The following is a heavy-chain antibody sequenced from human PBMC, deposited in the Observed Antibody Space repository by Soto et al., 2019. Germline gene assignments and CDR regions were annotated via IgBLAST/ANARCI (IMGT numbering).Heavy chain of an antibody. Sequence: QVQLQESGPGLVKPSQTLSLTCTVSGGSISSGGYYWSWIRQHPGKGLEWIGYIDYSGSTYYNPALKSRVTISVDTSKNQFSLKLSSVTAADTAVYYCARGGRRSPGMDVWGQGTTVTVSS. CDR3: ARGGRRSPGMDV. V-gene: IGHV4-31*03. J-gene: IGHJ6*02. CDR2: IDYSGST. CDR1: GGSISSGGYY.